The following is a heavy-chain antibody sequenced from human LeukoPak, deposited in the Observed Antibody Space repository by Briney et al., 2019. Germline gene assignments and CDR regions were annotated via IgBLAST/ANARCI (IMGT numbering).Heavy chain of an antibody. J-gene: IGHJ3*02. D-gene: IGHD3-16*01. V-gene: IGHV3-43*01. CDR1: GFTFDDYT. CDR2: ISWDGGST. Sequence: GGSLRLSCAASGFTFDDYTMHWVRQAPGKGLEWVSLISWDGGSTYYADSVKGRFTISRDNSKNSLYLQMNSLRAEDTAVYYCARQLGMMGAFDIWGQGTMVTVSS. CDR3: ARQLGMMGAFDI.